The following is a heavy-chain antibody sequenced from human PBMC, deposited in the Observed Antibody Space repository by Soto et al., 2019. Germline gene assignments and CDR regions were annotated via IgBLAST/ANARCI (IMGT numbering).Heavy chain of an antibody. CDR3: ARTYDSSGYSQDAFDI. CDR1: GGSLSSIAYS. D-gene: IGHD3-22*01. J-gene: IGHJ3*02. V-gene: IGHV4-30-2*01. Sequence: SETLSLTCAVSGGSLSSIAYSWSWIRQPPGKGLEWIGFIYQSGSTYYNPSLKSRVTMSVDRSKNQFSLKLSSVTAADTAVYYCARTYDSSGYSQDAFDIWGQGTMVTVSS. CDR2: IYQSGST.